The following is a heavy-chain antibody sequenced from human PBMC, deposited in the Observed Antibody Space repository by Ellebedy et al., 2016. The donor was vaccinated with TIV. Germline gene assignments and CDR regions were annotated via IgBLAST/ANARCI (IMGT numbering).Heavy chain of an antibody. CDR2: ITSDGSST. Sequence: GESLKISCAASGITFSRYWMHWVRQVPGKGLVWVSRITSDGSSTSSADSVKGRFTISRHNAKNTLFLQMNSLRAEDTAVYYCARGYSDDKGFDAFDIWGQGTMVTVSS. V-gene: IGHV3-74*01. J-gene: IGHJ3*02. CDR1: GITFSRYW. CDR3: ARGYSDDKGFDAFDI. D-gene: IGHD5-18*01.